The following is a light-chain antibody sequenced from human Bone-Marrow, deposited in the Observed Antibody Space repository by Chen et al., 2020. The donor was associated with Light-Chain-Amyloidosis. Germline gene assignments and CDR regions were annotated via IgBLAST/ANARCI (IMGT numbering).Light chain of an antibody. CDR1: SSNVGNNY. V-gene: IGLV1-47*01. CDR3: AAWDENLSTWE. Sequence: QPFLTQPPSASAPPGQMITISRYGVSSNVGNNYVSWYRHLPGTAPELLIFKDSRRPLGVPDRFSASKSGTSASLFISGLRSEDEADYTCAAWDENLSTWEFGGGTRLTVL. CDR2: KDS. J-gene: IGLJ3*02.